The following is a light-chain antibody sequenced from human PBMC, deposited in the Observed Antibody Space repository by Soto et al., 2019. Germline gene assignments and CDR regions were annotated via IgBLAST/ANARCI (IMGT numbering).Light chain of an antibody. CDR3: SSFAGGNNFV. CDR2: EVY. CDR1: ITDVGGYNA. Sequence: QSVLTQPPSASGFPGQSVVISCTGTITDVGGYNAVSWYQQHPGKPPKVMIYEVYKRSSGVPDRFSGTKSGNTASLTVSGLQAEDEADYYCSSFAGGNNFVFGTGTKVTVL. V-gene: IGLV2-8*01. J-gene: IGLJ1*01.